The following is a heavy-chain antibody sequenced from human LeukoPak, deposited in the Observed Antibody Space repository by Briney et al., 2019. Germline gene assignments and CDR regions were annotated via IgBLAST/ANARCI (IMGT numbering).Heavy chain of an antibody. CDR2: IYYSGST. CDR3: ARDRAVRFGEFVYYYYGMDV. V-gene: IGHV4-59*01. J-gene: IGHJ6*02. CDR1: GGSISSYY. D-gene: IGHD3-10*01. Sequence: SETLSLTCTVSGGSISSYYWSWIRQPPGKGLEWIGYIYYSGSTNYNPSLKSRVTISVDTSKNQFSLKLSSVTAADTAVYYCARDRAVRFGEFVYYYYGMDVWGQGTTVTVSS.